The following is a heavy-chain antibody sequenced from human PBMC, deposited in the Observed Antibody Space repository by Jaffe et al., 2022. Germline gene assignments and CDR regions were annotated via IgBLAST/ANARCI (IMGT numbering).Heavy chain of an antibody. CDR3: ARDSPYYDILTGYYYYYMDV. CDR2: IYYSGST. Sequence: QVQLQESGPGLVKPSETLSLTCTVSGGSISSYYWSWIRQPPGKGLEWIGYIYYSGSTNYNPSLKSRVTISVDTSKNQFSLKLSSVTAADTAVYYCARDSPYYDILTGYYYYYMDVWGKGTTVTVSS. V-gene: IGHV4-59*01. CDR1: GGSISSYY. D-gene: IGHD3-9*01. J-gene: IGHJ6*03.